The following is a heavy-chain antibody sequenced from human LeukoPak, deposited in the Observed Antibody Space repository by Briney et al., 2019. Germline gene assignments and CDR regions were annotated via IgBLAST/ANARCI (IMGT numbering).Heavy chain of an antibody. V-gene: IGHV3-48*03. CDR2: ISDSGTTE. CDR1: GFSLSSFQ. CDR3: ARDGTTNRYNWFDS. D-gene: IGHD2-8*01. J-gene: IGHJ5*01. Sequence: GGPLRLSCAAPGFSLSSFQMNWVRQAPGKGLEWISYISDSGTTEYYADSVKGRFTISRDNAKNSLYLQMNSLTGEDTALYYCARDGTTNRYNWFDSWGQGTLVTVSS.